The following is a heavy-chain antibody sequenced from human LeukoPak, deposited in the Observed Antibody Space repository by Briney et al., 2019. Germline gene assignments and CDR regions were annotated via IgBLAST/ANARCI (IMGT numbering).Heavy chain of an antibody. V-gene: IGHV1-69*04. J-gene: IGHJ4*02. CDR1: GGTFSSYA. CDR2: IIPILGIA. D-gene: IGHD5-18*01. CDR3: ASQSGYSYSPLDY. Sequence: GASVKVSCKASGGTFSSYAISWVRQAPGQVLEWMGRIIPILGIANYAQKFQGRVTITADKSTSTAYMELSSLRSEDTAVYYCASQSGYSYSPLDYWGQGTLVTVSS.